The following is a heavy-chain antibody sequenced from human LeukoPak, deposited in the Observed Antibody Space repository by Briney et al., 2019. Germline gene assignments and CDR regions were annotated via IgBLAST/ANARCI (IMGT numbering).Heavy chain of an antibody. D-gene: IGHD5-24*01. CDR2: ISPSSSYT. CDR1: GFTFSDFY. Sequence: GGSLRLSCAASGFTFSDFYMTWIRQAPGKGLEWVSYISPSSSYTNYADSVKGRFTISRDNAKNSLYLQMNSLRAEDTAVYYCARAGGDGYNPNTYWGQGTLVTVSS. J-gene: IGHJ4*02. CDR3: ARAGGDGYNPNTY. V-gene: IGHV3-11*06.